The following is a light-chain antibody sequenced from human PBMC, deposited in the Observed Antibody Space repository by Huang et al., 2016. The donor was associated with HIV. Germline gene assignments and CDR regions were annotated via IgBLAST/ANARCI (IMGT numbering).Light chain of an antibody. J-gene: IGKJ2*01. CDR1: QSVSSNS. CDR2: AAS. Sequence: EIVLTQSPDTRSLSPGEGATLSCRASQSVSSNSLAWYQQKPGQAPRLLTYAASSRATVIPDRFSGSGSGTDFILTISRLEPEDFALYYCHHYGGSSYTFGQGTKLEIK. CDR3: HHYGGSSYT. V-gene: IGKV3-20*01.